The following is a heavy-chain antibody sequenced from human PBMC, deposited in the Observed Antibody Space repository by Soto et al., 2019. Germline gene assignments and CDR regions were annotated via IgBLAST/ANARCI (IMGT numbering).Heavy chain of an antibody. D-gene: IGHD2-15*01. Sequence: PSETLSLTCAVSDGSISSGGFSWSWIRQPPGKGLEWIGYIFQSGSTYYIPSLKSRVTISVDTSKNQFSLKLSSVTAADTAVYYCARHTPAISISDHWGQGTLVTVSS. V-gene: IGHV4-30-2*03. J-gene: IGHJ4*02. CDR3: ARHTPAISISDH. CDR1: DGSISSGGFS. CDR2: IFQSGST.